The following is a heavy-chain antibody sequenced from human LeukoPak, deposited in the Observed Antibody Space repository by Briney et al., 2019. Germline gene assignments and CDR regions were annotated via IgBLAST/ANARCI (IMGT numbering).Heavy chain of an antibody. Sequence: SETLSLTCAGSGGSISSGGYSWSWIRQPPGKGLEWIGYIYHSGSTYYNPSLKSRVTISVDRSKNQFSLKLSSVTAADTAVYYCAGSGYSFDYWGQGTLVTVSS. CDR3: AGSGYSFDY. V-gene: IGHV4-30-2*01. CDR2: IYHSGST. D-gene: IGHD5-18*01. CDR1: GGSISSGGYS. J-gene: IGHJ4*02.